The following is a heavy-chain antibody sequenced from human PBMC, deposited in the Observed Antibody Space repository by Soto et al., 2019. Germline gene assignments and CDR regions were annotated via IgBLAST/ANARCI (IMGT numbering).Heavy chain of an antibody. J-gene: IGHJ4*02. Sequence: EVQLVESGGGLVQPGGSLKLSCVASGFTFSGSSMHWVRQASGKGLEWVGRIRNKANSYATAYAASVKGRFTISRDDSNNTWYLPMNSLKTEDTAVYYCTIHAPEDIIRTWGQGTLVTVSS. CDR3: TIHAPEDIIRT. D-gene: IGHD2-15*01. CDR2: IRNKANSYAT. V-gene: IGHV3-73*02. CDR1: GFTFSGSS.